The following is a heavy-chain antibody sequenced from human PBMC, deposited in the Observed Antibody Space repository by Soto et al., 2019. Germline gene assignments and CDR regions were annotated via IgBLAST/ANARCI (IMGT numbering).Heavy chain of an antibody. J-gene: IGHJ3*02. CDR2: IGTAGDT. V-gene: IGHV3-13*01. Sequence: GGSLRLSCAASGFTFSSYDMHWVRQATGKGLEWVSAIGTAGDTYYPGSVKGRFTISRENAKNSLYLQMNSLRAGDTAVYYCAREGISRFSEDGAFDIWGQGTMVTVSS. CDR3: AREGISRFSEDGAFDI. D-gene: IGHD2-15*01. CDR1: GFTFSSYD.